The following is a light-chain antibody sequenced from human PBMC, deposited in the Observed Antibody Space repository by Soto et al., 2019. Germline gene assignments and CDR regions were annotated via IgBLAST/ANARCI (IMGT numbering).Light chain of an antibody. Sequence: EIVLTQSPGTLSLSPGERATLYCRASQSVPSTYLAWYQQRPGQAPRLLIYGVSTRAPGIPDRFSGSGSVTDFTLTISRLEPEDVAVYFCQQYGHSPPFTFGPGTKVDFK. CDR2: GVS. CDR1: QSVPSTY. CDR3: QQYGHSPPFT. V-gene: IGKV3-20*01. J-gene: IGKJ3*01.